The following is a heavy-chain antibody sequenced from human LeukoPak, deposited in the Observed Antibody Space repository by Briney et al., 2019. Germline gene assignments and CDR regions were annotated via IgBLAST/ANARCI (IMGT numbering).Heavy chain of an antibody. CDR3: AKDYSGSYFDY. Sequence: GGSLRLSCVPSGFTFSNSGMHWVRQAPGKGLEWVAVIWYDGSNKYYADSVKGRFTVSRDNSKNTLYLQMNTLRAEDTAMYYCAKDYSGSYFDYWGQGSLVTVSS. V-gene: IGHV3-33*06. CDR2: IWYDGSNK. CDR1: GFTFSNSG. D-gene: IGHD1-26*01. J-gene: IGHJ4*02.